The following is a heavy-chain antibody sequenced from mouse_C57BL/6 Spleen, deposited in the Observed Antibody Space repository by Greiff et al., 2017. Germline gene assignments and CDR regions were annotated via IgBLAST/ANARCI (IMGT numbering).Heavy chain of an antibody. D-gene: IGHD1-1*01. V-gene: IGHV1-9*01. J-gene: IGHJ2*01. CDR2: ILPGSGST. CDR3: ARSDNYYGRPSFDY. Sequence: VQLQQSGAELMKPGASVKLSCTATGYTFTGYWIEWVKQRPGHGLEWIGEILPGSGSTNYNEKFKGKATVTADTSSNTAYMQLRSLTTEDSATYYSARSDNYYGRPSFDYWGQGTTLTVSS. CDR1: GYTFTGYW.